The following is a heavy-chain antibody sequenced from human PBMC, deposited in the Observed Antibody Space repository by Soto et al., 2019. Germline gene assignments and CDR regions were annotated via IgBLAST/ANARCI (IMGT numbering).Heavy chain of an antibody. CDR2: ISWDADK. V-gene: IGHV2-5*02. CDR1: GFSLSSTRMA. CDR3: AHIVVAGLGYYFDY. D-gene: IGHD6-19*01. Sequence: QITLKESGPTLVKPTQTLTLSCTFSGFSLSSTRMAVGWIRQPPGKAREWIALISWDADKGYSPFLKSRLTISKDPSKTPVVLTMSNMYPVDTARYYCAHIVVAGLGYYFDYWGKGTLVTVSS. J-gene: IGHJ4*02.